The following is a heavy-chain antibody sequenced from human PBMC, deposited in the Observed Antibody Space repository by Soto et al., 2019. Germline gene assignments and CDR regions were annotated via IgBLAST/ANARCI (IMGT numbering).Heavy chain of an antibody. Sequence: VASVKVSCKASGYTFTSYAMHWVRQAPGQRLEWMGWINAGNGNTKYSQKFQGRVTITRDTSASTAYMELSSLRSEDTAVYYCARGPYYYDSSGYYYWGQGTLVTVSS. CDR2: INAGNGNT. D-gene: IGHD3-22*01. J-gene: IGHJ4*02. V-gene: IGHV1-3*01. CDR3: ARGPYYYDSSGYYY. CDR1: GYTFTSYA.